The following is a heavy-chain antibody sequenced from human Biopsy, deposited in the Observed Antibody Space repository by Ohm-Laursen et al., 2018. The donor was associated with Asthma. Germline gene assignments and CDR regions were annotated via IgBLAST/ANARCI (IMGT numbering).Heavy chain of an antibody. D-gene: IGHD3-10*01. CDR3: ARAVDYSHYYGIDV. CDR1: GYTFNSAG. J-gene: IGHJ6*02. CDR2: ISVYNGNT. Sequence: ASVKISCKTSGYTFNSAGITWVRQAPGQGLEWMGWISVYNGNTKVAQKLQDRVTMITDTSTSTAYMELRSLRSDDTAVYFCARAVDYSHYYGIDVWGQGTMVTVS. V-gene: IGHV1-18*01.